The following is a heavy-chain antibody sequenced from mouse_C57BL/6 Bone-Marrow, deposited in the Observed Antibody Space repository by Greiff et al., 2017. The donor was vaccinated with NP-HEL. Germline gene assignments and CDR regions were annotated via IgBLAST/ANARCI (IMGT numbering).Heavy chain of an antibody. V-gene: IGHV1-54*01. CDR2: INPGSGGT. CDR3: ARGDWVYYYAMDY. D-gene: IGHD2-13*01. J-gene: IGHJ4*01. Sequence: VKLMESGAELVRPGTSVKVSCKASGYAFTNYLIEWVKQRPGQGLEWIGVINPGSGGTNYNEKFKGKATLTADKSSSTAYMQLSSLTSEDSAVYFCARGDWVYYYAMDYWGQGTSVTVSS. CDR1: GYAFTNYL.